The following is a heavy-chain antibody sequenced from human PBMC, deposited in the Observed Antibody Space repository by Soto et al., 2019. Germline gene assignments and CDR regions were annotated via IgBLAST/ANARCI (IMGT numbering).Heavy chain of an antibody. Sequence: SETLSLTCTVSGGSISSGGYYWSWIRQHPGKGLEWIGYIYYSGSTYYNPSLKSRVTISVDTSKNQFSLKLSSVTAADTAVYYCARDSSLAWGCSSPNWFDPWCQGTLVTVSS. CDR2: IYYSGST. V-gene: IGHV4-31*03. D-gene: IGHD3-3*02. CDR3: ARDSSLAWGCSSPNWFDP. J-gene: IGHJ5*02. CDR1: GGSISSGGYY.